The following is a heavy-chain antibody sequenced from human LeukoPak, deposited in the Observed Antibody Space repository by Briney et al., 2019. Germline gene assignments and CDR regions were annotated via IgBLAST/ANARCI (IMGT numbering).Heavy chain of an antibody. D-gene: IGHD2-2*01. CDR2: IHYRGST. CDR3: ARDVKGVVEARFKYNWFDP. Sequence: PSETLSLTCTVSGASVSSGSDYWTWIRQHPGKGLEWIGYIHYRGSTYYNPSLKSRVAISVDTSRSQFSLKLTSVTAADTAVYYCARDVKGVVEARFKYNWFDPWGQGTLVTVSS. V-gene: IGHV4-31*03. CDR1: GASVSSGSDY. J-gene: IGHJ5*02.